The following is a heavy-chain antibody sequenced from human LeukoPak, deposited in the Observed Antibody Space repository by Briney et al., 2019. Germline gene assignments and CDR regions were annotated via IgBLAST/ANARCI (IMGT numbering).Heavy chain of an antibody. CDR2: IYYSGST. Sequence: KASETLSLTCTVSGGSISSSSYYWGWIRQPPGKGLEWIGSIYYSGSTYYNPSLKSRVTISVDTSKNQFSLKLSSVTAADTAVYYCARHSSGWLYYFDYWGQGTLVTVSS. J-gene: IGHJ4*02. V-gene: IGHV4-39*01. CDR1: GGSISSSSYY. D-gene: IGHD6-19*01. CDR3: ARHSSGWLYYFDY.